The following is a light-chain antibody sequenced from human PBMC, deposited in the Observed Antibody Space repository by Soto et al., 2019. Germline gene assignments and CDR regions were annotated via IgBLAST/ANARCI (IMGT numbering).Light chain of an antibody. CDR1: QFFSNTS. CDR2: GAS. V-gene: IGKV3-20*01. Sequence: VLTQSPGTLSSSPGGKVSLSCGASQFFSNTSLPWYQQKSGKAPRLLIFGASNRATGTPVRFSGSGSGTDFTLTISGLEPEDFAVYFCQQYSGSVLTFVGGTKV. J-gene: IGKJ4*01. CDR3: QQYSGSVLT.